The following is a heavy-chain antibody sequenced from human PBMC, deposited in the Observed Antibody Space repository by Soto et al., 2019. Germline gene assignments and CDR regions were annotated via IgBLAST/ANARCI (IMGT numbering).Heavy chain of an antibody. V-gene: IGHV3-30-3*01. CDR1: GSNFNTYA. CDR3: ARDLRSGGSCYFY. D-gene: IGHD2-15*01. Sequence: QGQLVESGGGVVQPGRSLRLSCVASGSNFNTYAMHWVRQAPGKGLEWLAAISYDGGSEYYADSVKGRFTISRDNSKSTLYLQMNSLRAEDTAVYYCARDLRSGGSCYFYWGQGTLVTVSS. CDR2: ISYDGGSE. J-gene: IGHJ4*02.